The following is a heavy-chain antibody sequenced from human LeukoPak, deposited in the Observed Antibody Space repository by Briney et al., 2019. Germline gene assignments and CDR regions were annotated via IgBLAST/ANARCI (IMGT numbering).Heavy chain of an antibody. V-gene: IGHV3-30*18. CDR1: GFTFSSYG. CDR3: AKPRMFYFDY. J-gene: IGHJ4*02. CDR2: ISYDGSNK. Sequence: GGSLRLSCAASGFTFSSYGMHWVRQAPGKGLEWVAVISYDGSNKYYADSVKGRFTISGDNSKNTLYLQMNSLRAEDTAVYYCAKPRMFYFDYWGQGTLVTVSS. D-gene: IGHD3-10*02.